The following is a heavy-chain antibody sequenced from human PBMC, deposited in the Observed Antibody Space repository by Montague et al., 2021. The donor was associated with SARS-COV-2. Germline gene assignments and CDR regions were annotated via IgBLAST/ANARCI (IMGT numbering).Heavy chain of an antibody. Sequence: SETLSLTCAGDGGSCSGYYWRWIRQPPGKRLEWIGQIQHTGSTIYKPSLKSRVTISEDTSKNQFSLKMTSVTAADTAVYYCARGGHQLRFGLDVWGQGTTVTVSS. CDR3: ARGGHQLRFGLDV. V-gene: IGHV4-34*01. CDR2: IQHTGST. J-gene: IGHJ6*02. D-gene: IGHD3-16*01. CDR1: GGSCSGYY.